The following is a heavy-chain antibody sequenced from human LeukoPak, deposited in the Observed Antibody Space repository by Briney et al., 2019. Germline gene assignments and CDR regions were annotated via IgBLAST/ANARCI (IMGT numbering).Heavy chain of an antibody. D-gene: IGHD7-27*01. Sequence: GGSLRLSCAASGFTFINYWMTWVRQAPGKGLEWVANIKYDGSEKYYVDSVKGRFTVSRDNAKNSLYLQMNSLRAEDTGVYYCARDDGGDNNWGSIDYWGQGTLVTVSS. V-gene: IGHV3-7*04. CDR1: GFTFINYW. J-gene: IGHJ4*02. CDR2: IKYDGSEK. CDR3: ARDDGGDNNWGSIDY.